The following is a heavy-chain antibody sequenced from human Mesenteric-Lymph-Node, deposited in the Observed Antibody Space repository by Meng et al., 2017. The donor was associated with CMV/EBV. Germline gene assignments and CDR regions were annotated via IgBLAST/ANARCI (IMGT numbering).Heavy chain of an antibody. D-gene: IGHD3-10*01. CDR1: GYSISSGYY. CDR3: ARQVGWFGESYFDS. CDR2: VYHTGTT. Sequence: SETLSLTCTVSGYSISSGYYWGWIRQPPGKGLEWIGSVYHTGTTYYNPSLKSRVTISVDTSKNQFSLKLSSVTAADTAVYYCARQVGWFGESYFDSWGPGTLVTVSS. V-gene: IGHV4-38-2*02. J-gene: IGHJ4*02.